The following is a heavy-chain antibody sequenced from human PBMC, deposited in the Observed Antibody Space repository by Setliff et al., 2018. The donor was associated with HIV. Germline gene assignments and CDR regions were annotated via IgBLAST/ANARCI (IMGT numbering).Heavy chain of an antibody. V-gene: IGHV4-61*05. CDR3: ARTTYSGSYFNDS. D-gene: IGHD1-26*01. CDR1: GGSISSTNYF. CDR2: ISYTGST. Sequence: SETLSLTCTVSGGSISSTNYFWGWIRQPPGKGLEWIGYISYTGSTNYNPSLKSRVTISVDTSKNQFSLKLSSVTAADTAVYYCARTTYSGSYFNDSWGQGTLVTVSS. J-gene: IGHJ5*01.